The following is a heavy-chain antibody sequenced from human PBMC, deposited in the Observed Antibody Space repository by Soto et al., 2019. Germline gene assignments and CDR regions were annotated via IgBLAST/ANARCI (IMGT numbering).Heavy chain of an antibody. J-gene: IGHJ6*03. V-gene: IGHV1-69*13. CDR2: IIPIFGTA. CDR3: ARKLGYSSSWQPGDYYYYMDV. D-gene: IGHD6-13*01. Sequence: SVKVSCKASGGTFSSYAISWVRQAPGQGLEWMGGIIPIFGTANYAQKFQGRVTITADESTSTAYMELSSVTAADAAVYYCARKLGYSSSWQPGDYYYYMDVWGKGTTVTVSS. CDR1: GGTFSSYA.